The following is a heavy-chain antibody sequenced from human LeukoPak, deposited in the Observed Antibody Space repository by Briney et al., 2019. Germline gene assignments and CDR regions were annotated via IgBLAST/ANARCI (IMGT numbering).Heavy chain of an antibody. CDR3: ARQGTSAAGSNWFDP. V-gene: IGHV4-39*01. CDR2: IYYSGST. J-gene: IGHJ5*02. CDR1: GGSIGSSSYY. D-gene: IGHD6-13*01. Sequence: SETLSLTCTVSGGSIGSSSYYWGWIRQPPGKGLEWIGSIYYSGSTYYNPSLKSRVTISVDTSKNQFSLKLSSVTAADTAVYYCARQGTSAAGSNWFDPWGQGTLVTVSS.